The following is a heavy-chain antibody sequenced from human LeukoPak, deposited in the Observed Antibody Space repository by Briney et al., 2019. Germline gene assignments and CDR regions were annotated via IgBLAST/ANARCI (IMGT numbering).Heavy chain of an antibody. J-gene: IGHJ4*02. V-gene: IGHV1-69*13. CDR2: IIPIFGTA. CDR1: GGTFSSYA. Sequence: ASVKVSCKASGGTFSSYAISWVRQAPGQGLEWMGGIIPIFGTANYAQKFQGRVTITADESTSTASMELSSLRSEDTAVYYCARGVYGQLDYWGQGTLVTVSS. D-gene: IGHD4-17*01. CDR3: ARGVYGQLDY.